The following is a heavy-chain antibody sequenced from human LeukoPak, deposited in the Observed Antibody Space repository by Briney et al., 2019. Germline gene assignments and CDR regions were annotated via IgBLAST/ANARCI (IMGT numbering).Heavy chain of an antibody. CDR3: ARDQGLTAPPPYGLDV. CDR2: IIPVLNIT. J-gene: IGHJ6*02. CDR1: GGTFSSSA. V-gene: IGHV1-69*04. D-gene: IGHD5-18*01. Sequence: SSVKVSCKTSGGTFSSSAITWVRQAPGQGLEWMGRIIPVLNITTYAQKFQGSVTITADTSTSTVYMELSSLRSEETAVYYCARDQGLTAPPPYGLDVWGQGTTVIVSS.